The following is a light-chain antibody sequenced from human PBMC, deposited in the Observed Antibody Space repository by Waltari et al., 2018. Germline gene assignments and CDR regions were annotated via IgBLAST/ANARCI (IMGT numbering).Light chain of an antibody. CDR1: QSASTS. CDR3: QQYNIWPWT. CDR2: RAS. V-gene: IGKV3-15*01. Sequence: ELVMTQSPATLSVSPGERASLSCRASQSASTSLPWYQQTPGQAPRLLIYRASTRAAGIPDRFSGSGSGTEFTLTISSLQSEDSAIYYCQQYNIWPWTFGQGTKVDIK. J-gene: IGKJ1*01.